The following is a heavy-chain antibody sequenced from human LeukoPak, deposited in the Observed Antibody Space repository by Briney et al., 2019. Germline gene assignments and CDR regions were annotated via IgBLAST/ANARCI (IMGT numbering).Heavy chain of an antibody. D-gene: IGHD6-13*01. CDR2: IYYSGST. V-gene: IGHV4-39*01. CDR1: GGSISSSSYY. J-gene: IGHJ4*02. Sequence: PSETLSLTCTVSGGSISSSSYYWGWIRQPPGKGLEWIGSIYYSGSTYYNPSLKSRVTISVDTSKNQFSLELSSVTAADTAVYYCARHDPRGSSRPSPYYFDYWGQGTLVTVSS. CDR3: ARHDPRGSSRPSPYYFDY.